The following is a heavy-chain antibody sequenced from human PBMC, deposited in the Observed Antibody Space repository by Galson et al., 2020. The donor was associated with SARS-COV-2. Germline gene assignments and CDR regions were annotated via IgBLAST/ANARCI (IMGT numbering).Heavy chain of an antibody. CDR1: GFSFDDYG. V-gene: IGHV3-9*01. D-gene: IGHD3-3*01. Sequence: GGSLRLSCAASGFSFDDYGMHWVRQAPGKGLERVSGSSRRSGNIAYADSEKGRVTSSRDNARNSLYLQMNSVRSEDTALYFCARYQTKSGSRFQSGGMDVWGQGTTVTVSS. CDR2: SSRRSGNI. CDR3: ARYQTKSGSRFQSGGMDV. J-gene: IGHJ6*02.